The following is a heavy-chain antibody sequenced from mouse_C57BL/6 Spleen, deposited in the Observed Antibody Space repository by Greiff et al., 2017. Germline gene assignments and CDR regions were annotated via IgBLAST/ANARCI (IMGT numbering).Heavy chain of an antibody. D-gene: IGHD2-4*01. CDR2: IDPEDGET. CDR1: GFNIKDYY. Sequence: VQLQQSGAELVKPGASVKLSCTASGFNIKDYYMHWVKQRTEQGLEWIGRIDPEDGETKYAPKFKGKATITADTSSNTAYLQLSSLTSEDTAVYYCARGYDYDGGYYAMDYWGQGTSVTVSS. V-gene: IGHV14-2*01. CDR3: ARGYDYDGGYYAMDY. J-gene: IGHJ4*01.